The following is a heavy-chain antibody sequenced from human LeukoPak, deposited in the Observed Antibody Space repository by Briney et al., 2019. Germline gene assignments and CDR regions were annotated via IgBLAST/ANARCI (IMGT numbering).Heavy chain of an antibody. Sequence: SETLSLTCSVSGASIRSFYWSWIRQSPGKGLEWIGYISYSGSTKYSPSLKSRATMSADTSKSQLSLRLNSVTAADTAVYFCAQQVVGTSDTFDVWGQGTLVTVSS. D-gene: IGHD2-15*01. CDR3: AQQVVGTSDTFDV. V-gene: IGHV4-59*01. CDR1: GASIRSFY. CDR2: ISYSGST. J-gene: IGHJ3*01.